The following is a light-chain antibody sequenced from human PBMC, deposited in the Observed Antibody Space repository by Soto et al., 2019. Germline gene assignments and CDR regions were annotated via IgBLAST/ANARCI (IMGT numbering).Light chain of an antibody. CDR1: QSVSNN. CDR2: GAS. CDR3: QQYNNWPST. V-gene: IGKV3-15*01. Sequence: EILMTQSPASLSLSPGEKSTLSCRASQSVSNNLAWFQQKPGQVPRLLIYGASNRATGVSARFSGSGSGTEFTLTISSLQSEDFAVYYCQQYNNWPSTFGGGTKVDIK. J-gene: IGKJ4*01.